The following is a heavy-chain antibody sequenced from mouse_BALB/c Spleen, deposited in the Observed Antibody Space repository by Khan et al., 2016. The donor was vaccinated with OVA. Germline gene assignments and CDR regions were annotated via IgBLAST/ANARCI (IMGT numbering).Heavy chain of an antibody. J-gene: IGHJ1*01. V-gene: IGHV9-1*02. Sequence: QIQLVQSGPELKKPGETVKISCKASGYTFTNYRMNWMKQAPGKGLKWMGWINTYTGEPTYGDDFKGRFAFSLETSASTAYLQINNLKNEDMATYFCARESSYWYFDVWGAGTTFTVSS. D-gene: IGHD1-1*01. CDR3: ARESSYWYFDV. CDR2: INTYTGEP. CDR1: GYTFTNYR.